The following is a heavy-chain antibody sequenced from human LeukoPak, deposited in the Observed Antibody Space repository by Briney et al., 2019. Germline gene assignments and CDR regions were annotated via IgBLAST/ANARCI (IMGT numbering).Heavy chain of an antibody. CDR1: GFTFSSYS. V-gene: IGHV3-21*01. J-gene: IGHJ4*02. D-gene: IGHD2-15*01. CDR2: ISSSSSYI. CDR3: ARKQTYCCGGSCYFGGVDY. Sequence: GGSLRLSCAASGFTFSSYSMNWVRQAPGKGLEWVSSISSSSSYIYYADSVKGRFTISRDNAKNSLYLQMNSLRAEDTAVYYCARKQTYCCGGSCYFGGVDYWGQGTLVTVSS.